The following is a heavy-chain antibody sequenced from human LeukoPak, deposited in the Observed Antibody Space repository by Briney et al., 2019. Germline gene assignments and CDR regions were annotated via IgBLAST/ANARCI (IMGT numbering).Heavy chain of an antibody. CDR1: GYSISSGYH. D-gene: IGHD5-18*01. CDR2: THHSGTT. V-gene: IGHV4-38-2*02. J-gene: IGHJ4*01. Sequence: SETLSLTCTVSGYSISSGYHWGWVRQPPGKGLEWIGSTHHSGTTYYNPSLKSRVTISLDTSKNQFSLKLRSVTVADTAVYYCAKVGDTAMVKRFDYWGQGTLVTVSS. CDR3: AKVGDTAMVKRFDY.